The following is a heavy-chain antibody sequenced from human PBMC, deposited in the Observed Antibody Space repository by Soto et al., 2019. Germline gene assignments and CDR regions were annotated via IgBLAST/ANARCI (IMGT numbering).Heavy chain of an antibody. D-gene: IGHD1-1*01. CDR1: GYTFVSYW. CDR2: IYPRDSET. Sequence: GESLKISCQGSGYTFVSYWIGWVRQMPGKGLQWMGIIYPRDSETRYSPSFQGHVTISVDKSISTAYLQWTSLKASDTAMYYCAKGLGITDWDVHHWGQGTLVTVSS. J-gene: IGHJ5*02. V-gene: IGHV5-51*01. CDR3: AKGLGITDWDVHH.